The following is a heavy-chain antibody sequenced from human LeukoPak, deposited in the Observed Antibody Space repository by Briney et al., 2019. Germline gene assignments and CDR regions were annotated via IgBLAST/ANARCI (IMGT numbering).Heavy chain of an antibody. CDR1: GGTFSSYA. J-gene: IGHJ6*03. CDR3: ARARLVRGVIITPYYYYYYMDV. CDR2: IIPIFGTA. V-gene: IGHV1-69*01. D-gene: IGHD3-10*01. Sequence: ASVKVSCKASGGTFSSYAISWVRQAPGQGLEWMGGIIPIFGTANYAQKFQGRVTITADESTSTAYMELSSLRSEDTAVYYCARARLVRGVIITPYYYYYYMDVWGKGTTVTISS.